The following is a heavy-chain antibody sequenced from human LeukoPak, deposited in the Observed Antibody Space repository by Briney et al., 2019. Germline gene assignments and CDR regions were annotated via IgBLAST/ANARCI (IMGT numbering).Heavy chain of an antibody. V-gene: IGHV4-59*01. CDR3: ARAYYDFWSGYPLRDYGMDV. Sequence: PSETLSLICTVSGGSISSYYWSWNRQPPGKGLEWIGYIYYSGSTNYNPSLKSRVTISVDTSKNQFSLKLSSVTAADTAVYYCARAYYDFWSGYPLRDYGMDVWGQGTTVTVSS. J-gene: IGHJ6*02. CDR1: GGSISSYY. CDR2: IYYSGST. D-gene: IGHD3-3*01.